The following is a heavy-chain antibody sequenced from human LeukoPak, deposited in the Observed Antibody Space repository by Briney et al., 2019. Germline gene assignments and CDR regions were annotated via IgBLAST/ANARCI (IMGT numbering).Heavy chain of an antibody. CDR2: IGSSSSYI. CDR1: GFTFSSYS. Sequence: GGSLRLSCAASGFTFSSYSMNWVRQAPGKGLEWVSSIGSSSSYIYYADSVKGRFTISRDNAKNSLYLQMNSLRAEDTAVYYCARDPYSVGWFDPWGQGTLVTVSS. D-gene: IGHD1-26*01. J-gene: IGHJ5*02. CDR3: ARDPYSVGWFDP. V-gene: IGHV3-21*01.